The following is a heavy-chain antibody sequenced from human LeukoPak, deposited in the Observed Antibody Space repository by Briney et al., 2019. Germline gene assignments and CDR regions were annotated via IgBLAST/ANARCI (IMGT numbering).Heavy chain of an antibody. D-gene: IGHD6-19*01. CDR3: ARDYLSSGWSEAFDY. Sequence: ASVKVSCKASGGTFSSYAISWVRQAPGQGLEWMGRIIPILGIANYAQKFQGRVTITADKSTSTAYMELSGLRSEDTAVYYCARDYLSSGWSEAFDYWGQGTLVTVSS. CDR2: IIPILGIA. CDR1: GGTFSSYA. J-gene: IGHJ4*02. V-gene: IGHV1-69*04.